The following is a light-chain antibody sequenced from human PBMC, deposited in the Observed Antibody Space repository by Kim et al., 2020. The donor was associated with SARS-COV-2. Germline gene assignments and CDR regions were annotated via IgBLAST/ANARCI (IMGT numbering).Light chain of an antibody. CDR2: AAS. CDR3: QKYNSAPWT. V-gene: IGKV1-27*01. J-gene: IGKJ1*01. CDR1: QDIANY. Sequence: ATVGDRVTITCRASQDIANYLAWYQQKPGKVPHVLIYAASTWQSGVPSSFSGSGSGTEFTLTIGSLQTEDVATYYCQKYNSAPWTFGPGTKVDIK.